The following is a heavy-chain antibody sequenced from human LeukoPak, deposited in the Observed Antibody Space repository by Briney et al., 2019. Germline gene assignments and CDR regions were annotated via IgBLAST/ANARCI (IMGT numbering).Heavy chain of an antibody. D-gene: IGHD5-18*01. CDR2: IYYSGST. J-gene: IGHJ4*02. CDR1: GGSISNYY. Sequence: SETLSLTCTVSGGSISNYYWSWIRQPPGKGLEWIGYIYYSGSTNYNPSLKSRVTISVDTSKNQFSLKLSSVTAADTAVYYCARGNVDTAMVDYWGQGTLVTVSS. V-gene: IGHV4-59*01. CDR3: ARGNVDTAMVDY.